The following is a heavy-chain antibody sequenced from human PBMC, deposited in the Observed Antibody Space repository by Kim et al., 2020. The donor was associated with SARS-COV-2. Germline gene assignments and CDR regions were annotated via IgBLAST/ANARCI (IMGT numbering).Heavy chain of an antibody. J-gene: IGHJ4*02. CDR3: ASASYDSSGYYQGYFDY. D-gene: IGHD3-22*01. CDR1: GGSISSYY. Sequence: SETLSLTCTVSGGSISSYYWSWIRQPPGKGLEWIGYIYYSGSTNYNPSLKSRVTISVDTSKNQFSLKLSSVTAADTAVYYCASASYDSSGYYQGYFDYWGQGTMVTVSS. V-gene: IGHV4-59*01. CDR2: IYYSGST.